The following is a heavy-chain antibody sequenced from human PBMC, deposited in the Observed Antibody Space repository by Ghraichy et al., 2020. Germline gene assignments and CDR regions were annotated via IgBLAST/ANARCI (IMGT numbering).Heavy chain of an antibody. Sequence: ASVKVSCKPSGYKFTDYAMHWVRQVPGQRLEWMGWIHTGHGQTRYSQKFQARVTITRDTSATRFYLEMRSLTYEDTAGYFCARDFGYSLTRIDSWGQGTLVTVSS. CDR2: IHTGHGQT. V-gene: IGHV1-3*04. CDR1: GYKFTDYA. D-gene: IGHD3-16*02. CDR3: ARDFGYSLTRIDS. J-gene: IGHJ4*02.